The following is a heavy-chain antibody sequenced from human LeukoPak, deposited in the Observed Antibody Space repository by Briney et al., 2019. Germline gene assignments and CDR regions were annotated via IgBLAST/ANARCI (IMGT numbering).Heavy chain of an antibody. CDR1: GFTFSSYA. CDR3: AKDPYYDSSGYYSSLYYFDY. D-gene: IGHD3-22*01. CDR2: ISGSGGST. V-gene: IGHV3-23*01. J-gene: IGHJ4*02. Sequence: GGSLRLSCAASGFTFSSYAMSWVRLAPGKGLEWVSAISGSGGSTYYADSVKGRFTLSRDNSKNTLYLQMNSLRAEDTAVYYCAKDPYYDSSGYYSSLYYFDYWGQGTLVTVSS.